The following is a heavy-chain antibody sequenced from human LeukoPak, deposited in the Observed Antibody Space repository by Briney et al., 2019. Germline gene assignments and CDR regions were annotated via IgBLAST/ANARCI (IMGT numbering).Heavy chain of an antibody. V-gene: IGHV4-34*01. CDR1: GGSFSGYY. D-gene: IGHD3-3*01. Sequence: SETLSLTCAVYGGSFSGYYWSWIRQPPGKGLEWIGEINHSGSTNYNPSLKSRVTISVDTSKNQFSLKLSSVTAADTAVYYCASGNDFWSPLGSYYYYYMDVWGKGTTVTVSS. CDR2: INHSGST. CDR3: ASGNDFWSPLGSYYYYYMDV. J-gene: IGHJ6*03.